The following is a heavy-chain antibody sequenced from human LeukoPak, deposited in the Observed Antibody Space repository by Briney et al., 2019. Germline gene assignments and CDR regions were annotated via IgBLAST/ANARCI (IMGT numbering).Heavy chain of an antibody. D-gene: IGHD3-16*01. V-gene: IGHV4-59*01. CDR2: ITYTGST. J-gene: IGHJ6*03. CDR1: GGSISSYY. Sequence: TSETLSLTCIISGGSISSYYWSWIRQSPGKGLEWIGYITYTGSTDYDPSLKSRVTISVDTSRNQFSLRLNSVTAADTAMYYCARDQNTWSYRYYSYMDVWGKGTTVTVSS. CDR3: ARDQNTWSYRYYSYMDV.